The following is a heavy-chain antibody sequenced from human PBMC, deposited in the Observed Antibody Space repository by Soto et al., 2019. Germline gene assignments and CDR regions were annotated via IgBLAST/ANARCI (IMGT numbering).Heavy chain of an antibody. V-gene: IGHV4-34*01. CDR2: INHSGST. D-gene: IGHD6-13*01. CDR3: ARESVRQQLAYYFDY. CDR1: GGSLSGYY. Sequence: SETLSLTCAVYGGSLSGYYWTWIRQLPGTGLEWIGEINHSGSTNYNPSLKSRITINPHTSKNQFSLQLNSVTPEDTAVYYCARESVRQQLAYYFDYWGQGTLVTVSS. J-gene: IGHJ4*02.